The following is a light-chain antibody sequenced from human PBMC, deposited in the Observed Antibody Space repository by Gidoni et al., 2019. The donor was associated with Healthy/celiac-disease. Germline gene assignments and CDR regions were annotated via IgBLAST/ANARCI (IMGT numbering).Light chain of an antibody. J-gene: IGLJ2*01. Sequence: QSALTQPASVSGSPGPPITISCTGTSSDVGGYNYVSWYQQHPGKAPKLMIYEVSNRPSGVSNRFSGSKSGNTASLTISGLQAEDEADYYCSSYTSSSTPVVFGGGTKLTVL. V-gene: IGLV2-14*01. CDR3: SSYTSSSTPVV. CDR1: SSDVGGYNY. CDR2: EVS.